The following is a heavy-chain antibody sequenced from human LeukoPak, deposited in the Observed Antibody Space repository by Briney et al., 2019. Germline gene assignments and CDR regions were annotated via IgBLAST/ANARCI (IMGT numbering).Heavy chain of an antibody. CDR3: VRGGHYYVSY. CDR1: GFTFRSYW. V-gene: IGHV3-7*01. J-gene: IGHJ4*02. Sequence: GGSLRLSCAVSGFTFRSYWMSWVRQAPGKGLEGVANIKEDGSEKNYVDSVKGRFIISRDNAKNSVYLQMNSLRAEDTAVYYCVRGGHYYVSYWGQGTLVTVSS. CDR2: IKEDGSEK. D-gene: IGHD3-10*02.